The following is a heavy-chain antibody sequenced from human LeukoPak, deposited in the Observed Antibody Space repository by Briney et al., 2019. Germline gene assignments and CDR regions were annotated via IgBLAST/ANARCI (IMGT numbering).Heavy chain of an antibody. Sequence: PGGSLRLSCAGSGFIFPTYGMHWVRHAPGKRLEWVACIYPDGNNKDYADSVKGRFTISRDNAKNSLYLQMNSLRAEDTAVYYCAELGITMIGGVWGIGTTVTISS. V-gene: IGHV3-33*03. CDR3: AELGITMIGGV. CDR2: IYPDGNNK. J-gene: IGHJ6*04. D-gene: IGHD3-10*02. CDR1: GFIFPTYG.